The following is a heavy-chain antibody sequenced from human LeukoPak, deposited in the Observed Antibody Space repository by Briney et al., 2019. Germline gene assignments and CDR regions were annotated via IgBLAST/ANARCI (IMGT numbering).Heavy chain of an antibody. CDR1: GLTLRSYG. V-gene: IGHV3-23*01. Sequence: GGSLRLSCAGSGLTLRSYGMTWVRQAPGKGLEWVSSISGNGGVTTYADSVKGRYTMSRDNSRNTLYLQMDSLRAEDTAVYYCAKDPNGDYIGAFDAWGQGTMVTVSS. CDR3: AKDPNGDYIGAFDA. D-gene: IGHD2-8*01. J-gene: IGHJ3*01. CDR2: ISGNGGVT.